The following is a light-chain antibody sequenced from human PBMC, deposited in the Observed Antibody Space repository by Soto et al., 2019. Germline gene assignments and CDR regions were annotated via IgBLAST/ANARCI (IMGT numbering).Light chain of an antibody. V-gene: IGKV3-11*01. CDR3: QQRSNWPPIT. Sequence: IVMTQSPATLSLSPGERATLSWRASQSVSSNLAWYQQKPGQAPRLLVYDASNRATGIPARFSGSGSGTDLTLTISSLETEDDAVYYCQQRSNWPPITVGQGTRLEI. J-gene: IGKJ5*01. CDR1: QSVSSN. CDR2: DAS.